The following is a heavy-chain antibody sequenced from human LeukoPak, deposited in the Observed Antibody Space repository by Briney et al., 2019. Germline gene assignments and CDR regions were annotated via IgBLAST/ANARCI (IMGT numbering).Heavy chain of an antibody. CDR2: ISGSGDST. J-gene: IGHJ3*02. V-gene: IGHV3-23*01. CDR3: AKDQRYNWNYISYAFDI. CDR1: GFTFSNYA. Sequence: GGSLRLSCAASGFTFSNYAMTWVRQAPGEGLEWVSGISGSGDSTYYADSVKGRFTISRDNSKHTLYLRMTSLRAEDTALYYCAKDQRYNWNYISYAFDIWGQGTMVTVSS. D-gene: IGHD1-7*01.